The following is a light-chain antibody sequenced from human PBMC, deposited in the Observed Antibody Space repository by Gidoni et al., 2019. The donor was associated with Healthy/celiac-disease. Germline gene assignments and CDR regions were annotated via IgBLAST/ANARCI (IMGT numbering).Light chain of an antibody. CDR2: GAS. CDR3: QKYGSSPWT. J-gene: IGKJ1*01. CDR1: QSVSSSY. V-gene: IGKV3-20*01. Sequence: EIVLTQSPGTLSLSPGARATLSCRASQSVSSSYLAWYQRKTGHAPRLLIYGASSRAHYIPDRFSGSGSGTEFMLTISRLETEDFAVYYCQKYGSSPWTFGQGTKVEIK.